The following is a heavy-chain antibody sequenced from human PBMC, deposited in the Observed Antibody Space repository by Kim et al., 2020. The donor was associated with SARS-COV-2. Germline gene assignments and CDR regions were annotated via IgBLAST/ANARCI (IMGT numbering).Heavy chain of an antibody. CDR1: GYSFTSYW. V-gene: IGHV5-51*01. Sequence: GESLKISCKGSGYSFTSYWIGWVRQMPGKGLEWMGIIYPGDSDTRYSPSFQGQVTISADKSISTAYLQWSSLKASDTAMYYCARHTYYYGSGSYYTDGMDVWGQGTTVTVSS. CDR3: ARHTYYYGSGSYYTDGMDV. D-gene: IGHD3-10*01. CDR2: IYPGDSDT. J-gene: IGHJ6*02.